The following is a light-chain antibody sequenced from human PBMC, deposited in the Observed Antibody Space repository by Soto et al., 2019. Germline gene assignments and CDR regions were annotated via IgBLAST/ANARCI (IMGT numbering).Light chain of an antibody. Sequence: DIQLTQSPSFLSASVGDRVTISCRASQGISDYLAWYQQKPGKAPKLLIYGASTLQSGVPSRFSGSASGTEFTLTISSLQPEDFATSFCKKFNASPLTFGGGTKLEIK. CDR3: KKFNASPLT. CDR1: QGISDY. J-gene: IGKJ4*01. V-gene: IGKV1-9*01. CDR2: GAS.